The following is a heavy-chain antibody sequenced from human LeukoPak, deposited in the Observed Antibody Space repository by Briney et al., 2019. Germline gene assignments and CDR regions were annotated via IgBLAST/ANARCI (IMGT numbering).Heavy chain of an antibody. Sequence: SETLSLTCTVSGGSLSSSSYYWGWIRQPPGRGLEWIGSIYYSGSTYYNPSLKSPVTISVDTSKNQFSLKLSSVTAADTAVYYCARESITIFGVVIGRYFDYWGQGTLVTVSS. V-gene: IGHV4-39*07. CDR2: IYYSGST. D-gene: IGHD3-3*01. J-gene: IGHJ4*02. CDR3: ARESITIFGVVIGRYFDY. CDR1: GGSLSSSSYY.